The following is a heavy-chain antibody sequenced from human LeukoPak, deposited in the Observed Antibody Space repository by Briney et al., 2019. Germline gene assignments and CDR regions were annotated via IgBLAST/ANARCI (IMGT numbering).Heavy chain of an antibody. CDR2: IRSKAYGGTT. V-gene: IGHV3-49*04. D-gene: IGHD6-19*01. J-gene: IGHJ4*02. CDR3: TRASRQWLGTGSLNY. CDR1: GFTFGDYA. Sequence: PGGSLRLSCTASGFTFGDYAMSWVRQAPGKGRECGGFIRSKAYGGTTEYAASVRGRFTISRDDSKSIAYLQMNSLKTEDTAVYYCTRASRQWLGTGSLNYWGQGTLVTVSS.